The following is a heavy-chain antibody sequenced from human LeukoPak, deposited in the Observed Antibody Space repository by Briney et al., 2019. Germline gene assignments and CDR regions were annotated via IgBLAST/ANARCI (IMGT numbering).Heavy chain of an antibody. J-gene: IGHJ6*02. CDR3: ARDKRYCTNGVCYNYYYYGMDV. D-gene: IGHD2-8*01. Sequence: SVKVSCKASGGTFSSYAISWVRQPPGQGLEWMGRIIPILGIANYAQKFQGRVTITADKSTSTAYMELSSLRSEDTAVYYCARDKRYCTNGVCYNYYYYGMDVWGQGTTVTVSS. V-gene: IGHV1-69*04. CDR1: GGTFSSYA. CDR2: IIPILGIA.